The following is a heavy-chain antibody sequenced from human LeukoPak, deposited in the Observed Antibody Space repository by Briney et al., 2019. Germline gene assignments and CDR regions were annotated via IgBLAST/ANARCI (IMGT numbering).Heavy chain of an antibody. Sequence: PGGSLRLSCAASGFTFSSYNMDWVRQAPGKGLEWVSFIDSSSRYIYQADSVKGRFTISRDNSKNTLYLQMSSLRAEDTAVYYCVKATVTSSYFDYFDSWGQGTRVTVSS. CDR1: GFTFSSYN. D-gene: IGHD4-17*01. CDR2: IDSSSRYI. J-gene: IGHJ4*02. CDR3: VKATVTSSYFDYFDS. V-gene: IGHV3-21*01.